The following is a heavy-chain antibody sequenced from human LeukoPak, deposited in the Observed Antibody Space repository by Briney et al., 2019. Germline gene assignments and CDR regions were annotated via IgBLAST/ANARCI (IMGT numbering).Heavy chain of an antibody. CDR3: ARASSGSYTINLDY. CDR2: IIPIFGTA. D-gene: IGHD5-12*01. CDR1: GGTFSSYA. V-gene: IGHV1-69*13. Sequence: VKVSCKASGGTFSSYAISWVRQAPGQGLEWMGGIIPIFGTANYAQKFQGRVTITADESTSTAYMELSSLRPADTAVYYCARASSGSYTINLDYWGQGTLVTVSS. J-gene: IGHJ4*02.